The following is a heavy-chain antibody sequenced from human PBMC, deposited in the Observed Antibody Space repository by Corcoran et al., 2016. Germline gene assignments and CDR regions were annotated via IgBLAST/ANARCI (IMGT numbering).Heavy chain of an antibody. CDR1: GYTFTGYY. CDR3: ASFPDEGMDV. CDR2: INPNSGGT. Sequence: QGQLVQSGAEVKKTGASVNVSCKASGYTFTGYYMHWVRQAPGQGLVWMGWINPNSGGTNYAQKFQGRGTMTRDTSISPAYMELSRLRSDDTAVYYCASFPDEGMDVWGQGTTVTVSS. J-gene: IGHJ6*02. V-gene: IGHV1-2*02.